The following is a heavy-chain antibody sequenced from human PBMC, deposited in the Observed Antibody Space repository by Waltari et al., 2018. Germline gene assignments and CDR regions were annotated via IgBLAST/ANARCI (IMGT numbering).Heavy chain of an antibody. V-gene: IGHV3-30-3*01. Sequence: QVQLVESGGGVVQPGGSLRLSCAASGFSFSTYAMLWVRQAPGQGLEWVALITYDGNYKSYADSVKGRFSISRDDSVDRLYLQMNSLRPEDTALYYCAREITGYYPTYWGQGTLVTVSS. CDR2: ITYDGNYK. D-gene: IGHD3-9*01. CDR3: AREITGYYPTY. CDR1: GFSFSTYA. J-gene: IGHJ4*02.